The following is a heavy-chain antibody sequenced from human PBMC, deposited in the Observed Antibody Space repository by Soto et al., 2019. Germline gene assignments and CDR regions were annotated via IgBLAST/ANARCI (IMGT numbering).Heavy chain of an antibody. CDR1: GFSLSSRGEA. CDR2: IYWDDDK. J-gene: IGHJ5*02. D-gene: IGHD3-10*02. CDR3: AHMFGQVSPCNWFDP. V-gene: IGHV2-5*02. Sequence: QITLKESGPTLVKPTQPLTLTCTFSGFSLSSRGEAVGWIRQPPGKALEWLALIYWDDDKRYSPSLKTRLATTKDTSRNRVVLTMTNMNPGDTATYFCAHMFGQVSPCNWFDPWGQGTLVTVSS.